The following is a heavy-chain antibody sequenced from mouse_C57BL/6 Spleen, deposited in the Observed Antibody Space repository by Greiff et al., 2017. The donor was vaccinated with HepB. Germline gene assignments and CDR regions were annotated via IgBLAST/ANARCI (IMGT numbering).Heavy chain of an antibody. CDR1: GFTFSSYA. CDR3: ARSYGNYEVWFAY. V-gene: IGHV5-4*01. D-gene: IGHD2-1*01. J-gene: IGHJ3*01. CDR2: ISDGGSYT. Sequence: DVHLVESGGGLVKPGGSLKLSCAASGFTFSSYAMSWVRQTPEKRLEWVATISDGGSYTYYPDNVKGRFTISRDNAKNNLYLQMSHLKSEDTAMYYCARSYGNYEVWFAYWGQGTLVTVSA.